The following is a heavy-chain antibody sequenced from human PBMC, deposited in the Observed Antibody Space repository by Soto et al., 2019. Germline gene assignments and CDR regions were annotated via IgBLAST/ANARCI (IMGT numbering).Heavy chain of an antibody. D-gene: IGHD6-6*01. CDR3: AKTLYSSSSFDY. CDR2: IYYSGST. V-gene: IGHV4-39*01. J-gene: IGHJ4*02. Sequence: QLQLQESGPGLVKPSETLSLTCTVSGGSISSSSYYWGWIRQPPGKGLEWIGSIYYSGSTYYNQSLKSRVTISVDTSKNQFSLKLSSVTAADTAVYYCAKTLYSSSSFDYWGQGTLVTVSS. CDR1: GGSISSSSYY.